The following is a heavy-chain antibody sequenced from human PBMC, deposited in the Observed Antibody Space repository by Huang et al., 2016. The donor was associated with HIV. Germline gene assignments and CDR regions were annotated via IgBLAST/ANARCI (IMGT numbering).Heavy chain of an antibody. CDR3: AREGQNWLGKPFGALAF. Sequence: QAQLVQSGAAVMKPGSSVRVSCKASGVSFSDYAFSWVRRAPGQGLDWMGGRSPRFGLTNYAPRLQGRVTISADKSSNTVYLELTSLRSGDTAVYYCAREGQNWLGKPFGALAFWGQGTEVIVSS. J-gene: IGHJ4*03. D-gene: IGHD3-16*01. V-gene: IGHV1-69*10. CDR2: RSPRFGLT. CDR1: GVSFSDYA.